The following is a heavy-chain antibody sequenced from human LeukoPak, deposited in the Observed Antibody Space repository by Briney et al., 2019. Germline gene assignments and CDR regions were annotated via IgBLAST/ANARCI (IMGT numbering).Heavy chain of an antibody. CDR1: EFTFSTYS. D-gene: IGHD4-23*01. Sequence: GGSLRLSCAASEFTFSTYSMNWVRQAPGKGLEWVSIISGGSSDIHYADSVKGRFTISRDNAKNSLYLQMNSLRVEDTAVYYCARGATMATRHLDYWGQGTLVTVSS. V-gene: IGHV3-21*01. CDR3: ARGATMATRHLDY. J-gene: IGHJ4*02. CDR2: ISGGSSDI.